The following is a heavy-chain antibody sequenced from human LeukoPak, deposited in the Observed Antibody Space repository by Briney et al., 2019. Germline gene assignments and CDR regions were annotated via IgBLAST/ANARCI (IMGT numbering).Heavy chain of an antibody. Sequence: GGSLRLSCVSSGFTIGTAWMSWVRQAPGKGLEWLGHIKSEGEGATTDYAAPAKGRFAISRDDSKNMIYLQMSSLKIDDTAFYYCIAHFPYFYGFDVWGKGTTVTVSS. J-gene: IGHJ6*04. D-gene: IGHD3-3*02. CDR2: IKSEGEGATT. V-gene: IGHV3-15*01. CDR1: GFTIGTAW. CDR3: IAHFPYFYGFDV.